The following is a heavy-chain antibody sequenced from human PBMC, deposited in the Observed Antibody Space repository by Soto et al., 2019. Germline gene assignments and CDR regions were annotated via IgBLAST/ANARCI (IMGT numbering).Heavy chain of an antibody. CDR2: INHSGST. CDR1: GGSFSGYY. CDR3: ARGYCSGGSCYSGPLSYFDS. V-gene: IGHV4-34*01. Sequence: SETLSLTCAVYGGSFSGYYWSWIRQPPGKGLEWIGEINHSGSTNYNPSLKSRVTISVDTSKNQFSLKLSSVTAADTAVYYCARGYCSGGSCYSGPLSYFDSGGQETLVTVPS. J-gene: IGHJ4*02. D-gene: IGHD2-15*01.